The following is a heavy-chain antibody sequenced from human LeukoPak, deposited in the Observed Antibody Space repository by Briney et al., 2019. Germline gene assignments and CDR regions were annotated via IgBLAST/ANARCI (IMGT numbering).Heavy chain of an antibody. J-gene: IGHJ2*01. CDR3: ARDPPVAGTYWYFDL. CDR1: GGSISSYY. D-gene: IGHD6-19*01. Sequence: SETLSLTCTVSGGSISSYYWSWIRQPPGKGLGWIGYIYYSGSTNYNPSLKSRVTISVDTSKNQFSLKLSSVTAADTAVYYCARDPPVAGTYWYFDLWGRGTLVTVSS. CDR2: IYYSGST. V-gene: IGHV4-59*01.